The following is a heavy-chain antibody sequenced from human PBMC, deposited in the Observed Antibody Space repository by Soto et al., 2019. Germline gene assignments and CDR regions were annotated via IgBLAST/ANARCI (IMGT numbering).Heavy chain of an antibody. CDR3: TREGSAPYYYYGMEA. Sequence: GASVKVSCKASGYTFTSYAMHCVRQAPGQRLEWMGWISGYNGNTNYAQNLQGRVIMTADTSTSTAYMELKSLRSDDTAIYYCTREGSAPYYYYGMEAWGQGTTVTVSS. D-gene: IGHD3-10*01. J-gene: IGHJ6*02. CDR1: GYTFTSYA. V-gene: IGHV1-18*01. CDR2: ISGYNGNT.